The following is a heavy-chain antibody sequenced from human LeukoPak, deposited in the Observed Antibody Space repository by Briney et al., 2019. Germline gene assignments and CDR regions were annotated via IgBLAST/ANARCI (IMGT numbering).Heavy chain of an antibody. D-gene: IGHD4-17*01. CDR2: INMDGRST. J-gene: IGHJ4*02. CDR1: GFTFSNYW. CDR3: ALPLRDGDFYFDY. Sequence: GGSLRLSCAASGFTFSNYWMHWVRQAPGKGLVWVSRINMDGRSTNYADSVKGRFTISRDNAKNTVFLQMNSLRAEDTAVYYCALPLRDGDFYFDYWGQGALVSVS. V-gene: IGHV3-74*01.